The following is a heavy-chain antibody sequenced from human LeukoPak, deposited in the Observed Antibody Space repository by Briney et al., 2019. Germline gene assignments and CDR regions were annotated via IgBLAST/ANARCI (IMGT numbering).Heavy chain of an antibody. CDR1: RFTFSTYW. Sequence: GGSLRLSCAASRFTFSTYWMSWVRQAPGKGLEWVANIKQDGSEKYYVDSVKGRFTVSRDNAKNSLYLQMNSLRAEDTAVYYCARGVLLQGRGAFDIWGQGAMVTVSS. J-gene: IGHJ3*02. CDR3: ARGVLLQGRGAFDI. CDR2: IKQDGSEK. D-gene: IGHD3-10*01. V-gene: IGHV3-7*01.